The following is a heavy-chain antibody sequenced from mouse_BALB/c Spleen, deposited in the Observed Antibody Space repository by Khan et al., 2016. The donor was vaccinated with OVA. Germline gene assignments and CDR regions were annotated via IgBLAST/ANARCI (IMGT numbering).Heavy chain of an antibody. CDR1: GYTFTNYW. CDR3: ARGYFGNYEFAY. CDR2: IFPGTGTT. D-gene: IGHD2-1*01. Sequence: VQLQESGAEVVKPGASVNLSCKTSGYTFTNYWIQWVKQRPGQGLGWIGEIFPGTGTTYYNEKFKDKATLTIDTSSTTAYMQLSRLTSEDSAVYFCARGYFGNYEFAYWGQGTLVTVSA. V-gene: IGHV1S132*01. J-gene: IGHJ3*01.